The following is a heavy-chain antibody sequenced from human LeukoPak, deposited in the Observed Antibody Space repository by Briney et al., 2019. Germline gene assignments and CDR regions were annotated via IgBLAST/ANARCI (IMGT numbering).Heavy chain of an antibody. CDR1: GYSFTSYW. V-gene: IGHV5-51*01. D-gene: IGHD2-21*02. J-gene: IGHJ4*02. CDR3: ARRKRGGDASVGPFDY. Sequence: GESLKIYCKGSGYSFTSYWIGWVRQMPGKGLEWMGIIYPGDSDTRYSPSFQGQVTISADKSISTAYLQWSSLKASDTAMYYCARRKRGGDASVGPFDYWGQGTLVTVSS. CDR2: IYPGDSDT.